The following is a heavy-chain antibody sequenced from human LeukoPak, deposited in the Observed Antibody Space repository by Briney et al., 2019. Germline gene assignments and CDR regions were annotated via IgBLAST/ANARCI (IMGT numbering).Heavy chain of an antibody. CDR3: ARHGSGSYGEDYFDY. J-gene: IGHJ4*02. CDR2: IYYSGST. CDR1: GGSISSSSYY. V-gene: IGHV4-39*01. Sequence: SETLSLTCTVSGGSISSSSYYWGWIRQPPGKGLEWIGSIYYSGSTYYNPSLKSRVTISVDTSKNQFSLKLSSVTAADTAVYYCARHGSGSYGEDYFDYWGQGTLVTVSS. D-gene: IGHD1-26*01.